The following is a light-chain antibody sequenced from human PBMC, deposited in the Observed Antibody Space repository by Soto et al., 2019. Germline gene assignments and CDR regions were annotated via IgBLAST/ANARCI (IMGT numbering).Light chain of an antibody. Sequence: DIQVTQSPSSLSASVGDRVTITCRASQNIFTYLNWYQQRLGKAPNLLIYAASNLPSGVPSRFSGSGSGTDFTLPISSLQPEDFAIYYCKPNYSSPTFGQGTKLQIK. V-gene: IGKV1-39*01. CDR3: KPNYSSPT. J-gene: IGKJ2*01. CDR1: QNIFTY. CDR2: AAS.